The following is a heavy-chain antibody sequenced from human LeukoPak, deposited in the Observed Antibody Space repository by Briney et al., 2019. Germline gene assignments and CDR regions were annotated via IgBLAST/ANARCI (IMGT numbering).Heavy chain of an antibody. D-gene: IGHD6-19*01. Sequence: GGSLRRSCAASGFTFSSYAMSWVRQAPGKGLEWVSAISGSGGTTYYADSVKGRFTISRDNSKNTLYLQMSRLRAEDSAVYYCAKDPEYSSGWYLDYWGQGTLVTVSS. J-gene: IGHJ4*02. CDR2: ISGSGGTT. CDR1: GFTFSSYA. CDR3: AKDPEYSSGWYLDY. V-gene: IGHV3-23*01.